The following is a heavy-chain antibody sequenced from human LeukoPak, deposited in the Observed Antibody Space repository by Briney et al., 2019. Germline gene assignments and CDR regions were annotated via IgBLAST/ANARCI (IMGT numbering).Heavy chain of an antibody. Sequence: GGSLRLSCAASGFTFSSYAMHWVRQAPGKGLEWVAVISYDGSNKYYADSVKGRFTISRDNSKNTLYLQMNSLRAEDTAVYYCAREMDIVIFDYWGQGTLVTVSS. CDR3: AREMDIVIFDY. CDR1: GFTFSSYA. D-gene: IGHD5-12*01. CDR2: ISYDGSNK. V-gene: IGHV3-30*04. J-gene: IGHJ4*02.